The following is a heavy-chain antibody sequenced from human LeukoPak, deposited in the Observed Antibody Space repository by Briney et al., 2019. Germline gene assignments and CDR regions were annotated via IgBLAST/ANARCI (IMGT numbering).Heavy chain of an antibody. Sequence: GGSLRLSCAASGFTFSRSNMNWVRQAPGKGLEWVSSITIGSNYIYYADSVKGRFTISRDNAKKSLYLQMNSLRAEDTAVYYCAKTTVTPPYYMDVWGKGTTVTVSS. CDR3: AKTTVTPPYYMDV. J-gene: IGHJ6*03. V-gene: IGHV3-21*01. D-gene: IGHD4-11*01. CDR2: ITIGSNYI. CDR1: GFTFSRSN.